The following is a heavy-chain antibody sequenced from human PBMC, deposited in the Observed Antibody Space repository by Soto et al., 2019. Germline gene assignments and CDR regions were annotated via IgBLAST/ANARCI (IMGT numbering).Heavy chain of an antibody. CDR1: GGSVSSGSYY. CDR2: IYYSGST. Sequence: SETLSLTCTVSGGSVSSGSYYWSWIRQPPGKGLEWIGYIYYSGSTNYNPSLKSRVTISVDTSKNQFSLKLSSVTAADTAVYYCARDNPRFLEWSTYYYGMDVWGQGTTVTVSS. J-gene: IGHJ6*02. CDR3: ARDNPRFLEWSTYYYGMDV. D-gene: IGHD3-3*01. V-gene: IGHV4-61*01.